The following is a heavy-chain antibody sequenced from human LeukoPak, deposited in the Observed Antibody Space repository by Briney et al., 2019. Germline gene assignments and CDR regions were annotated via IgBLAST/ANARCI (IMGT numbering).Heavy chain of an antibody. Sequence: GGSLILSCAASGFTVSSNYMSWVRQAPGKGLEWVSIIYSGGSTFYADSVKGRFTISRDNSKNTLYLQMNSLRAEDTAVYYCARGGSYLSAFDIWGQGTMVTVSS. D-gene: IGHD1-26*01. J-gene: IGHJ3*02. CDR3: ARGGSYLSAFDI. V-gene: IGHV3-53*01. CDR2: IYSGGST. CDR1: GFTVSSNY.